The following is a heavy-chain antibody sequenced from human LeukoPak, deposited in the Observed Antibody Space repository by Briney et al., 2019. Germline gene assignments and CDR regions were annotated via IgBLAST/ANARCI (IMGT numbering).Heavy chain of an antibody. CDR1: GGSVTRGSYH. CDR2: IYYSGST. V-gene: IGHV4-61*01. D-gene: IGHD3-10*01. Sequence: SETLSLTCTVSGGSVTRGSYHWRGIRQPPGKELECIGYIYYSGSTNYLPSLKGRVTISIDTSTNQFYLKLSSVTAADTAVYYCAGAYGDLSRWGQGTLVTVSS. CDR3: AGAYGDLSR. J-gene: IGHJ4*02.